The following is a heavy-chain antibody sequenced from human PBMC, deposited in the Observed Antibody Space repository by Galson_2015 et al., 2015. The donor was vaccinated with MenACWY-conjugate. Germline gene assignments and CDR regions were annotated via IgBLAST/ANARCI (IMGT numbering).Heavy chain of an antibody. Sequence: SLRLSCAVSGFTFGTYGIHWVRQAPAKGLEWVALIWDDGSYKYYADSVKGRFTISRDNSKNTLYLQMNSLRAEDTAVYYCARVFDTWYMDVWGKGTTVTVSS. D-gene: IGHD3-3*01. CDR1: GFTFGTYG. CDR2: IWDDGSYK. J-gene: IGHJ6*03. V-gene: IGHV3-33*08. CDR3: ARVFDTWYMDV.